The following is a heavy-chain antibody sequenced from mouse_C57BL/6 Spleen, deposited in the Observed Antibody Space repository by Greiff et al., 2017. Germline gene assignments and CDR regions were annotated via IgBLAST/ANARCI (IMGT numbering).Heavy chain of an antibody. V-gene: IGHV10-3*01. CDR1: GFTFNTYA. Sequence: EVKLQESGGGLVQPKGSLKLSCAASGFTFNTYAMHWVRQAPGKGLEWVARIRSKSSNYATYYADSVKDRFTITRDDSQSMLYLQMNNLKTEDTAMYCGGRVVGYGSSLWAMDYWGQGTSVTVSS. D-gene: IGHD1-1*01. CDR3: GRVVGYGSSLWAMDY. CDR2: IRSKSSNYAT. J-gene: IGHJ4*01.